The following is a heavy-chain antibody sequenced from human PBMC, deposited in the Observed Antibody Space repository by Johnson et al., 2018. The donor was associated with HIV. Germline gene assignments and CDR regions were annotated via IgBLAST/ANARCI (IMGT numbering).Heavy chain of an antibody. CDR3: AREEEWELTLVGVGAFDI. CDR1: GFTFSSYW. D-gene: IGHD1-26*01. CDR2: INSDGSST. J-gene: IGHJ3*02. Sequence: VQLVESGGGLVQPGGSLRLSCAASGFTFSSYWMHWVRQAPGKGLVWVSRINSDGSSTSYADSVKGRFTISRDNAKNTLYLQMNSLRAEDTAVYYCAREEEWELTLVGVGAFDIWGQGTMVTVSS. V-gene: IGHV3-74*01.